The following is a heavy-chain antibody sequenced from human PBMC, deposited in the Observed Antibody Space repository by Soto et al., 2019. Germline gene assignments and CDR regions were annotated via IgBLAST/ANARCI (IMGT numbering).Heavy chain of an antibody. Sequence: GGSLRLSCAASVFTFSGYAMSWVRQAPGKGLECVSGISVSGVTTYYADSVKGRFTISRYNSKNTLYLQMNSLRAEDTAVYYCARDTASASTAFYYYYGMALWAPGTTVTVSS. D-gene: IGHD4-17*01. J-gene: IGHJ6*01. V-gene: IGHV3-23*01. CDR1: VFTFSGYA. CDR3: ARDTASASTAFYYYYGMAL. CDR2: ISVSGVTT.